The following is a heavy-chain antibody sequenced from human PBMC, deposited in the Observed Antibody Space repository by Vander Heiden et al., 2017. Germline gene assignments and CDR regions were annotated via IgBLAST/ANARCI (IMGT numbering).Heavy chain of an antibody. V-gene: IGHV3-30-3*01. Sequence: QVQLVESGGGVVQPGRSLRLSCAASGITFSSYARHWVRQAPGKGLDWVAVISYDGSNKCYADSVKGRFTISRDNSKNTLYLQMNSLRAEDTAVYYCASDRKYCSSTSCYMFTFDYWGQGTLVTVSS. CDR1: GITFSSYA. CDR2: ISYDGSNK. CDR3: ASDRKYCSSTSCYMFTFDY. J-gene: IGHJ4*02. D-gene: IGHD2-2*02.